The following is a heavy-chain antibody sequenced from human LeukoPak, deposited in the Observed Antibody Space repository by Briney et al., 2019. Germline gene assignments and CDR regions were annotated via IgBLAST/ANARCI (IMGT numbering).Heavy chain of an antibody. CDR3: AKPSIIAVAGYFDY. Sequence: GGSLRLSCAASGFTFDDYAMHWVRQAPGKGLEWVSGISWNSGSIGYADSVKGRFTISRDNAKNSLYLQMNSLRAEDTALYYCAKPSIIAVAGYFDYWGQGTLVTVSS. V-gene: IGHV3-9*01. J-gene: IGHJ4*02. CDR1: GFTFDDYA. D-gene: IGHD6-19*01. CDR2: ISWNSGSI.